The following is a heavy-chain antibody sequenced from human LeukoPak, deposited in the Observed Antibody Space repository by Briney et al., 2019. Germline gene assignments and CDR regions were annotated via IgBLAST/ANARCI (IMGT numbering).Heavy chain of an antibody. CDR1: GFTFSSYA. J-gene: IGHJ6*02. V-gene: IGHV3-7*01. Sequence: GGSLRLSCAASGFTFSSYAMSWVRQAPGKGLEWVANIKQDGSEKYYVDSVKGRFTISRDNAKNSLYLQMNSLRAEDTAVYYCAGQYSSGWYDVGNYYYGMDVWGQGTTVTVSS. D-gene: IGHD6-19*01. CDR3: AGQYSSGWYDVGNYYYGMDV. CDR2: IKQDGSEK.